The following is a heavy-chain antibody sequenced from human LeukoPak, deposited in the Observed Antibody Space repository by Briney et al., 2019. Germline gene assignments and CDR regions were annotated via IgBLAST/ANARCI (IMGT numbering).Heavy chain of an antibody. CDR3: ARDGLGYCSSTSCYSFYYYYMDV. D-gene: IGHD2-2*01. CDR2: IYTSGST. V-gene: IGHV4-4*07. J-gene: IGHJ6*03. CDR1: GGSISSYY. Sequence: NPSDTLSLTCTVSGGSISSYYWSWIRQPAGKGLEWIGRIYTSGSTNYNPSLKSRFTISVDTPKNQFSLNPSSVSPAHTAVYYCARDGLGYCSSTSCYSFYYYYMDVWGKGTTVTVSS.